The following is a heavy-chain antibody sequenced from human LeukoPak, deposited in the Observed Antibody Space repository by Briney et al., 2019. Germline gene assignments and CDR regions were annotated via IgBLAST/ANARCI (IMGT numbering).Heavy chain of an antibody. Sequence: ASVKVSCKASGYTFTSYAMNWVRQAPGQGLEWMGWISAYNGHTNYAQKVQGRVTMTTDTSTQTAYMELRSLRSDDTAVYYCARINMVRGVLFDYYFDLWGRGTLVTVSS. J-gene: IGHJ2*01. CDR3: ARINMVRGVLFDYYFDL. V-gene: IGHV1-18*01. CDR1: GYTFTSYA. CDR2: ISAYNGHT. D-gene: IGHD3-10*01.